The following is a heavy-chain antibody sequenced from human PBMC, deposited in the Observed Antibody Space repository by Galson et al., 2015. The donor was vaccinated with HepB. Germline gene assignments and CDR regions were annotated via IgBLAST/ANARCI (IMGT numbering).Heavy chain of an antibody. CDR2: IYYSGST. V-gene: IGHV4-39*07. CDR1: GGSISSSSYY. D-gene: IGHD3-3*01. J-gene: IGHJ4*02. Sequence: LSLTCTVSGGSISSSSYYWGWIRQPPGKGLEWIGSIYYSGSTYYDPSLKSRVTISVDTSKNQFSLKLSSVTAADTAVYYCARATTCYDFWSGFEVSAYGQYYFDYWGQGTLVTVSS. CDR3: ARATTCYDFWSGFEVSAYGQYYFDY.